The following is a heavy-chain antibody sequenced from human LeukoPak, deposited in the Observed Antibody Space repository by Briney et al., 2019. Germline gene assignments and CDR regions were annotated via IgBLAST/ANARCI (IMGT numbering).Heavy chain of an antibody. J-gene: IGHJ5*02. D-gene: IGHD3-10*01. CDR2: IKSDGSST. CDR3: AREVYYGTGNWFDR. V-gene: IGHV3-74*01. CDR1: GFTFSSYW. Sequence: GGSLRLSCSASGFTFSSYWMHWVRQVLGKGLVWVSRIKSDGSSTSYADSVKGRFTISRDNVKNMMYLHMNSLRVEDTAVYYCAREVYYGTGNWFDRWGQGTLVTVSS.